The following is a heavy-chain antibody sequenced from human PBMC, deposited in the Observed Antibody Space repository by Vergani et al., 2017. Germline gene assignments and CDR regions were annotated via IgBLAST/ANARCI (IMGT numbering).Heavy chain of an antibody. Sequence: QMQLVQSGPEVKKPGTSVKVSCKASGFTFTSSAMQWVRQARGQRLEWIGWIVVGSGNTNYAQKFQGRVTITADKSTSTAYMELSSLRSEEPAVYYCAREDHHPYYYGSGKVYYYGMDVWGQGTTVTVSS. CDR3: AREDHHPYYYGSGKVYYYGMDV. CDR2: IVVGSGNT. D-gene: IGHD3-10*01. CDR1: GFTFTSSA. J-gene: IGHJ6*02. V-gene: IGHV1-58*02.